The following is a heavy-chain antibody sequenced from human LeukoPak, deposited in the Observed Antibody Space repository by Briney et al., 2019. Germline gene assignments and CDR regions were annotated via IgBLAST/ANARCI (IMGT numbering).Heavy chain of an antibody. J-gene: IGHJ4*02. Sequence: SETLSLTCAVYGGSFSGYYWSWIRQPPGKGLEWIGEINHSGSTNYNPSLKSRVTISVDTSKNQFSLKLSSVTAADTAVYYCARKRLLRNFDYWGQGTLVTVPS. D-gene: IGHD3-22*01. CDR2: INHSGST. CDR1: GGSFSGYY. CDR3: ARKRLLRNFDY. V-gene: IGHV4-34*01.